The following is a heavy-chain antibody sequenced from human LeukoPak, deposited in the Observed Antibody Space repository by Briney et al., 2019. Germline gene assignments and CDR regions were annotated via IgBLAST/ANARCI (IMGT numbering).Heavy chain of an antibody. V-gene: IGHV4-30-2*01. CDR2: IYHSGNT. CDR1: GGSISSGGYS. CDR3: ASIYCSGGSCYWFAP. J-gene: IGHJ5*02. D-gene: IGHD2-15*01. Sequence: SQTLSLTCAVSGGSISSGGYSWSSIRQPPGKGLEWIGYIYHSGNTYYNPSLKSRVTISVDRSKNQSSLKLSSVTAADTAVYYCASIYCSGGSCYWFAPWGQGTLVTVSS.